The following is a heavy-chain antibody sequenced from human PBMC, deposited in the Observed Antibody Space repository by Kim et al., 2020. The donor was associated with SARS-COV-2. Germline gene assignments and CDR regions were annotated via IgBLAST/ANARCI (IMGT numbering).Heavy chain of an antibody. D-gene: IGHD5-18*01. CDR2: IRSKAYGGTT. Sequence: GGSLRLSCTASGFTFGDYAMSWFRQAPGKGLEWVGFIRSKAYGGTTEYAASVKGRFTISRDDSKSIAYLQMNSLKTEDTAVYYCTRDPPGDAWIQDAFDIWGQGTMVTVSS. V-gene: IGHV3-49*03. CDR3: TRDPPGDAWIQDAFDI. CDR1: GFTFGDYA. J-gene: IGHJ3*02.